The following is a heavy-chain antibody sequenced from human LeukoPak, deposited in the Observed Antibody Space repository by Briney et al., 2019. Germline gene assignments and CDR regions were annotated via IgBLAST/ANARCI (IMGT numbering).Heavy chain of an antibody. Sequence: GSSVKVSCKASGGTFSSYAISWVRQAPGQGLEWMGGIIPIFGTANYAQKFQGRVTITTDESTRTAYMELSSLRSEDTAVYYCAREGSVQLEPDAFDIWGQGTMVTVSS. V-gene: IGHV1-69*05. D-gene: IGHD1-1*01. J-gene: IGHJ3*02. CDR1: GGTFSSYA. CDR3: AREGSVQLEPDAFDI. CDR2: IIPIFGTA.